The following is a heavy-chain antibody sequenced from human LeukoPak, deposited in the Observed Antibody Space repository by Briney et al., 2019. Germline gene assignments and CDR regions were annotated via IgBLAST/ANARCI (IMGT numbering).Heavy chain of an antibody. CDR3: ARDHGSQDSGAWYVFDY. D-gene: IGHD6-19*01. V-gene: IGHV3-23*01. J-gene: IGHJ4*02. CDR2: INHLGHT. CDR1: GFXFNHYA. Sequence: PGVSLRLPCAACGFXFNHYAISWVRQAPGKGLEWVSGINHLGHTFYADSVKGRFTISRDNSQNTLFLQMNSLRADDTAEYFCARDHGSQDSGAWYVFDYWGRGTLVTVSS.